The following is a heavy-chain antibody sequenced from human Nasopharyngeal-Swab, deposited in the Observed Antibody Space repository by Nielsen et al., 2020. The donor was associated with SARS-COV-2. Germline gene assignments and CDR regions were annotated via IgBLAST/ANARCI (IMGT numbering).Heavy chain of an antibody. D-gene: IGHD5-12*01. J-gene: IGHJ6*02. CDR2: INPNSGGT. V-gene: IGHV1-2*02. CDR3: ARDQYSGYDSSYYYYGMDV. Sequence: WVRQAPGQGLEWMGWINPNSGGTNYAQKFQGGVTMTRDTSISTAYMELSRLRSDDTAVYYCARDQYSGYDSSYYYYGMDVWGQGTTVTVSS.